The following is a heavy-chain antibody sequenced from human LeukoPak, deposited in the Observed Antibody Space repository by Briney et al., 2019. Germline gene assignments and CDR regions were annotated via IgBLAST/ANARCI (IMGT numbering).Heavy chain of an antibody. CDR2: IYTTGTA. CDR3: ARDHSSSSWMDSFEI. J-gene: IGHJ3*02. D-gene: IGHD6-6*01. CDR1: GGSIGPYY. V-gene: IGHV4-4*07. Sequence: PSETLSLTCIISGGSIGPYYWSWIRQAAGKGPEWIGRIYTTGTADYNPSLRGRVFLSVDTSKNQFSLKVTSVTAADTAVYYCARDHSSSSWMDSFEIWGPGTKVTVSS.